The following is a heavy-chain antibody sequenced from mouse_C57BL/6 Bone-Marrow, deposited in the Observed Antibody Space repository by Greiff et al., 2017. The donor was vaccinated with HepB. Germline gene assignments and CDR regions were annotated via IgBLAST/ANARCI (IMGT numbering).Heavy chain of an antibody. D-gene: IGHD1-1*01. V-gene: IGHV5-4*03. Sequence: EVKVEESGGGLVKPGGSLKLSCAASGFTFSSYAMSWVRQTPEKRLEWVATISDGGSYTYYPDNVKGRFTISRDNAKNNLYLQMSHLKSEDTAMYYCATRDYGSSSWFAYWGQGTLVTVSA. CDR3: ATRDYGSSSWFAY. J-gene: IGHJ3*01. CDR1: GFTFSSYA. CDR2: ISDGGSYT.